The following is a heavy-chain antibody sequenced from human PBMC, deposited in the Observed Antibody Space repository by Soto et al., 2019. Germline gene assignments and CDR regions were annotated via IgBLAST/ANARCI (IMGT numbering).Heavy chain of an antibody. J-gene: IGHJ6*02. CDR2: IIPIFGTA. CDR1: GGTFSSYA. CDR3: ARDGIAARKNYNYGMDV. Sequence: QVQLVQSGAEVKKPGSSVKVSCKASGGTFSSYAISWVRQAPGQGLEWMGGIIPIFGTANYAQKFQGRVTIIADASTSTAYMELSSLKSEDTAVYSCARDGIAARKNYNYGMDVWGQGTTVTVSS. D-gene: IGHD6-6*01. V-gene: IGHV1-69*01.